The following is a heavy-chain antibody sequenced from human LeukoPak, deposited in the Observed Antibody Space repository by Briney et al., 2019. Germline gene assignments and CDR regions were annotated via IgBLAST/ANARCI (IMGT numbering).Heavy chain of an antibody. V-gene: IGHV4-38-2*02. D-gene: IGHD3-10*01. J-gene: IGHJ6*03. CDR3: ARINYGSGSYYGYYYYYMDV. CDR2: IYYSGST. Sequence: SETLSLTCTVSGYSISSGYYWGWIRQPPGKGLEWIGSIYYSGSTYYNPSLKSRVTISVDTSKNQFSLKLSSVTAADTAVYYCARINYGSGSYYGYYYYYMDVWGKGTTVTISS. CDR1: GYSISSGYY.